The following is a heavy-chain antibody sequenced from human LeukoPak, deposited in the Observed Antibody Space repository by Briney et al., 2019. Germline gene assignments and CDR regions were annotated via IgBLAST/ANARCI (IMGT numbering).Heavy chain of an antibody. Sequence: GGSLRLSCAASGFTFSSYEMNWVRQAPGKGLEWVSYICSSGSTIYYADSVKGRFTISRDNAKNSLYLQMNSLRAEDTAVYYCARDQAYYYDSTGYHPDAFDLWGQGTMVTVSS. D-gene: IGHD3-22*01. V-gene: IGHV3-48*03. CDR2: ICSSGSTI. J-gene: IGHJ3*01. CDR3: ARDQAYYYDSTGYHPDAFDL. CDR1: GFTFSSYE.